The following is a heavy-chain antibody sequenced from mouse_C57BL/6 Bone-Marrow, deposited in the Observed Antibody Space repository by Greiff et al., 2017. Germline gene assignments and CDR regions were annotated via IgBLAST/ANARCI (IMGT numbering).Heavy chain of an antibody. J-gene: IGHJ3*01. CDR3: ARPGDLVLFVY. D-gene: IGHD2-10*02. CDR1: GFTFSDYG. V-gene: IGHV5-17*01. CDR2: ISSGSSTI. Sequence: EVKVEESGGGLVKPGGSLKLSCAASGFTFSDYGMHWVRQAPEKGLEWVAYISSGSSTIYYADTVKGRFTISRDNAKNTLFLQMPSLRSGDTAMYYWARPGDLVLFVYWGQGIRVTVFA.